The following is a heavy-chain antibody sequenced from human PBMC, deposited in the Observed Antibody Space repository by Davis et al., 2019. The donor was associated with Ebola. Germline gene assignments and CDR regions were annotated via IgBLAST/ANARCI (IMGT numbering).Heavy chain of an antibody. J-gene: IGHJ4*02. CDR2: FDPEDGET. Sequence: ASVKVSCKVSGYTLSEFFIHWVRQAPGQGLEWMGGFDPEDGETVYSQKFQDRLTMTEDTSTDTAYMELSSLRSDDTAVYFCATDYDYWGQGTLVSVSS. CDR1: GYTLSEFF. CDR3: ATDYDY. V-gene: IGHV1-24*01.